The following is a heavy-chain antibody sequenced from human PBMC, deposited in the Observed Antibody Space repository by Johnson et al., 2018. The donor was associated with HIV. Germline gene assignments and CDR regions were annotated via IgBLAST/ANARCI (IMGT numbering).Heavy chain of an antibody. J-gene: IGHJ3*02. Sequence: VQLVESGGGLVQPGGSLRLACAVSGFTVSSNYMSWVRQAPGKGLEWVSVIYSAGSTNYADSVKGRFTISRDNSKNTLYLQMNSLRAEDTAVYYCAKGPQGIATPDAFDIWGQGTMVTVSS. D-gene: IGHD2-21*01. CDR2: IYSAGST. CDR1: GFTVSSNY. V-gene: IGHV3-66*02. CDR3: AKGPQGIATPDAFDI.